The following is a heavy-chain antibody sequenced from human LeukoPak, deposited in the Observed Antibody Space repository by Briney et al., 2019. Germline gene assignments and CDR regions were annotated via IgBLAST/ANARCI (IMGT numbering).Heavy chain of an antibody. CDR2: INPNSGGT. J-gene: IGHJ3*02. D-gene: IGHD4-17*01. Sequence: ASVKVSCKASGYTFTCYYMHWVRQAPGQGLEWMGWINPNSGGTKYAQKFQGRVTMTRDTSISTAYMELSRLRSDDTAVYYCARAPDYEGAFDIWGQGTMVTVSS. CDR1: GYTFTCYY. V-gene: IGHV1-2*02. CDR3: ARAPDYEGAFDI.